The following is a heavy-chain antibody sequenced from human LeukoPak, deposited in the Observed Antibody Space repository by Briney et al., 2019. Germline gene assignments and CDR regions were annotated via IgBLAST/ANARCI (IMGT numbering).Heavy chain of an antibody. J-gene: IGHJ5*02. CDR3: ARHAGRYANWFDP. Sequence: SGTLSLTCAVSGGSISSSNWWSWVRQPPGKGLEWIGEIYHSGSTYYNPSLKSRVTISVDTSKNQFSLKLSSVTAADTAVYYCARHAGRYANWFDPWGQGTLVTVSS. D-gene: IGHD2-15*01. CDR1: GGSISSSNW. CDR2: IYHSGST. V-gene: IGHV4-4*02.